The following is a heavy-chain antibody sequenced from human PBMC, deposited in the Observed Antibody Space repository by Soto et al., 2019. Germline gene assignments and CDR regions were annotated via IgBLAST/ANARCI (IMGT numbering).Heavy chain of an antibody. CDR2: LNGAGGST. CDR1: GFTFSDYA. V-gene: IGHV3-23*01. Sequence: GGSLRLSCLACGFTFSDYAMTWVRHVPGRGLEWVSSLNGAGGSTYYADSVRGRFTISRDNSQNTLFLQMNRLTVDDTAIYYCAAPRDEYGSGISWFTYGMDVWGQGTTVTAP. CDR3: AAPRDEYGSGISWFTYGMDV. J-gene: IGHJ6*02. D-gene: IGHD3-10*01.